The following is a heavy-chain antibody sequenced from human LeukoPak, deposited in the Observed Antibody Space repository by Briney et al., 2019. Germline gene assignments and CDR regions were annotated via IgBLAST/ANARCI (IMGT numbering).Heavy chain of an antibody. Sequence: SETLSLTCTVSGGSLSTYFWSWIRQPAGKGLEWIGRIYTSGITNYNPSPKSRVTMSVDTSKNQFSLKLSSVTAADTAVYYCARESGTERYFDYWGQGTLVTVSS. CDR2: IYTSGIT. V-gene: IGHV4-4*07. CDR1: GGSLSTYF. CDR3: ARESGTERYFDY. D-gene: IGHD1-26*01. J-gene: IGHJ4*02.